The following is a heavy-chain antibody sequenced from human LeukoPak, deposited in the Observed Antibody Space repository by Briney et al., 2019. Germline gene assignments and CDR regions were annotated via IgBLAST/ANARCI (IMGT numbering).Heavy chain of an antibody. J-gene: IGHJ4*02. D-gene: IGHD7-27*01. V-gene: IGHV4-59*01. CDR2: VYYSGST. Sequence: SETLSLTCTVSGGFITAYYWSWIRQPPGKGLEWIGYVYYSGSTEYNPSLRSRITISLEMSKQQFSLNLTSVTAADTAIYYCASNTGTVFDYWGQGALVTVSS. CDR3: ASNTGTVFDY. CDR1: GGFITAYY.